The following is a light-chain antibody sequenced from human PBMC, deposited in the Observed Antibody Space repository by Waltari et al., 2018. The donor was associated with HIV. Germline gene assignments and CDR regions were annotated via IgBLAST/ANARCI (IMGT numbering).Light chain of an antibody. J-gene: IGLJ2*01. CDR1: TLGNSY. Sequence: SSELTQPPSVSVSPGQTATITCPGYTLGNSYVCWYEQKPGQSPLLVSYDDTKRPSGIPERFSGSNSVNTATLTISGTQAVDEADYYCLAWDSSTVIFGGGTRLTVL. CDR2: DDT. CDR3: LAWDSSTVI. V-gene: IGLV3-1*01.